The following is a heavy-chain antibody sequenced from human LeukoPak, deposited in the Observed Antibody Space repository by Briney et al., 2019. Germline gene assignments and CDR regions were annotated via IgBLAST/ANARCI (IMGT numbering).Heavy chain of an antibody. CDR3: ARGGRQLVLDY. CDR2: ISSSSSTI. Sequence: GGSLRLSCAASGFTFSSYSMNWVRQAPGKGLEWVSYISSSSSTIYYADSVKGRFTISRDNAKNSLYLQMNSLRAEDTAVYYCARGGRQLVLDYWGQGTLVTVSS. V-gene: IGHV3-48*01. CDR1: GFTFSSYS. J-gene: IGHJ4*02. D-gene: IGHD6-6*01.